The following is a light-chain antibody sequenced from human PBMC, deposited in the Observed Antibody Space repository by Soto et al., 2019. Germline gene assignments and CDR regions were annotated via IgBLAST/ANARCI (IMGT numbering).Light chain of an antibody. J-gene: IGKJ1*01. CDR2: GAS. CDR3: HQYGSSLWK. CDR1: QSVSSSY. Sequence: EIVLTQSPGTLSLSPGERATLSCRASQSVSSSYLAWYQQKPGQAPRLLIYGASSSATGIPDRFSGSGSGTDFALTISRLEPDDFAVYYCHQYGSSLWKFGQGPNADIX. V-gene: IGKV3-20*01.